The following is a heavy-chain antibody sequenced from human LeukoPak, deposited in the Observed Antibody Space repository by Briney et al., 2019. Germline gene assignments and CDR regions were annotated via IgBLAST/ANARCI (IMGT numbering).Heavy chain of an antibody. CDR3: ARAFQSMVRGVIPDY. D-gene: IGHD3-10*01. CDR2: INSDGSST. CDR1: GFTFSSYW. Sequence: HSGGSLRLSCAASGFTFSSYWMHWVRQAPGKGLVWVSRINSDGSSTSYADSVKGRFTISRDNAKNTLYLQMNSLRAEDTAVYYCARAFQSMVRGVIPDYWGQGTLVTVSS. J-gene: IGHJ4*02. V-gene: IGHV3-74*01.